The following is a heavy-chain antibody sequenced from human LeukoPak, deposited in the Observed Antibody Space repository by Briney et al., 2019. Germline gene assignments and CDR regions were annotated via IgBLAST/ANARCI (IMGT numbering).Heavy chain of an antibody. D-gene: IGHD4-17*01. Sequence: GGSLRLSCAASRFTFSSYAMSWVRQAPGKGLEWVSSISGRGDSTYYADSVKGRFTISRDNSKNTLYLQLYSLRVGDTAVYFCANHKENYGDSCLDDYWGQGTLVTVSS. J-gene: IGHJ4*02. CDR2: ISGRGDST. CDR1: RFTFSSYA. V-gene: IGHV3-23*01. CDR3: ANHKENYGDSCLDDY.